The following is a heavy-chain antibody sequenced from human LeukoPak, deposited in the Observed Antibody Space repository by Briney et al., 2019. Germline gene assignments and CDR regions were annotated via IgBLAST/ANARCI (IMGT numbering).Heavy chain of an antibody. Sequence: PGGSLKLSCAASGFTFSSFVMSWVRQAPGKGLEWVAVISYDGSNKYYADSVKGRFTISRDNSKNTLYLQMNSLRAEDTAVYYCAREGPEPSQWLVLSFAFDIRGQGTMVTVSS. D-gene: IGHD6-19*01. CDR2: ISYDGSNK. V-gene: IGHV3-30-3*01. CDR1: GFTFSSFV. CDR3: AREGPEPSQWLVLSFAFDI. J-gene: IGHJ3*02.